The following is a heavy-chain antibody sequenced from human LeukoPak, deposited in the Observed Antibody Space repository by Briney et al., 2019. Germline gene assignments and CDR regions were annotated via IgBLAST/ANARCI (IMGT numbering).Heavy chain of an antibody. CDR3: ARGPTYYYDSSGYSNWFNP. J-gene: IGHJ5*02. CDR1: GYTFTSYG. V-gene: IGHV1-18*01. Sequence: ASVKVSCKASGYTFTSYGISLVRQAPGQGLEWMGWISAYNGNTNYAQKLQGRVTMTTDTSTSTAYMELRSLRSEDTAVYYCARGPTYYYDSSGYSNWFNPWGQGTLVTVSS. D-gene: IGHD3-22*01. CDR2: ISAYNGNT.